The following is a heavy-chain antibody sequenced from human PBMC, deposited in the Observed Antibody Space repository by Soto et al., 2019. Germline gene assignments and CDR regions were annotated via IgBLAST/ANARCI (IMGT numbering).Heavy chain of an antibody. CDR1: GFTFSSYG. V-gene: IGHV3-30*18. J-gene: IGHJ6*02. Sequence: GGSLRLSCAASGFTFSSYGMHWVRQAPGKGLEWVAVISYDGSNKYYADSVKGRFTISRDNSKNTLYLQMNSLRAEDTAVYYCAKAWNFHYSYGMDVWGQGTTVTVSS. D-gene: IGHD1-7*01. CDR3: AKAWNFHYSYGMDV. CDR2: ISYDGSNK.